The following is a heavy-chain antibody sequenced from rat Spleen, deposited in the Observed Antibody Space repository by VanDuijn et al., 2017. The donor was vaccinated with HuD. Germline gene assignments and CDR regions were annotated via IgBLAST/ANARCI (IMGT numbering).Heavy chain of an antibody. CDR3: AQQLWFAY. D-gene: IGHD1-2*01. Sequence: EVQLVESGGGLVQPGRSLKLSCAASGFTFSSFPMAWVRQAPQKGLEWVASISSRGGGTYYPDSVKGRFTISRDNAKSTLYLQMDSLRSEDTASYYCAQQLWFAYWGQGTLVTVSS. CDR1: GFTFSSFP. V-gene: IGHV5-46*01. J-gene: IGHJ3*01. CDR2: ISSRGGGT.